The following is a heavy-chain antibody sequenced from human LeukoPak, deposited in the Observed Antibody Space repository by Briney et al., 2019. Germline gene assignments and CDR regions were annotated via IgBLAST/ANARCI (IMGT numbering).Heavy chain of an antibody. V-gene: IGHV3-9*01. CDR2: ISWNSGSI. CDR1: GFTFDDYA. D-gene: IGHD4-23*01. CDR3: AKDINSAARYYFDY. Sequence: GGSLRLSCAASGFTFDDYAMHWDRQAPGKGLEWVSGISWNSGSIGYADSVKGRFTISRDNAKNSLYLQMNSLRAEDTALYYCAKDINSAARYYFDYWGQGTLVTVSS. J-gene: IGHJ4*02.